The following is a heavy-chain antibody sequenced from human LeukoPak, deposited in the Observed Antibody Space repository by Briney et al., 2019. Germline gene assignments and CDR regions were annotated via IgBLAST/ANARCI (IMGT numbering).Heavy chain of an antibody. CDR2: INPNSGGT. Sequence: ASVKVSCKAPGYTFTGYYMHWVRQAPGQGLEWMGWINPNSGGTNYAQKFQGRVTMTRDTSISTAYMELSRLRSDDTAVYYCARVRNYRSGSYCFDYWGQGTLVTVSS. J-gene: IGHJ4*02. D-gene: IGHD3-10*01. V-gene: IGHV1-2*02. CDR1: GYTFTGYY. CDR3: ARVRNYRSGSYCFDY.